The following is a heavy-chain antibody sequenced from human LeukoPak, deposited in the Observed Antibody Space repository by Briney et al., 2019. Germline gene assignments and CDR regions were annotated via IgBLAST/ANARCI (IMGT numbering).Heavy chain of an antibody. CDR2: MNPNSGNT. V-gene: IGHV1-8*01. D-gene: IGHD2-15*01. Sequence: ASLKVSCKASGYTFSSYDINWVRQGTGQGLERMGWMNPNSGNTGYAQKFQCRVTMTRNTSISTAYMELSSLRSEDTAVYYCARGRGGSDYFDYWGQGTLVTVSS. CDR3: ARGRGGSDYFDY. J-gene: IGHJ4*02. CDR1: GYTFSSYD.